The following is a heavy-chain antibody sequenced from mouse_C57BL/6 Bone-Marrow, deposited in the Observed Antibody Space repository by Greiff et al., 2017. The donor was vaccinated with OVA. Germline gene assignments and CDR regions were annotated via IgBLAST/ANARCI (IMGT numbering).Heavy chain of an antibody. V-gene: IGHV1-61*01. D-gene: IGHD1-1*02. J-gene: IGHJ1*03. CDR1: GYTFTSYW. CDR3: ARGKGLWWGYFDV. CDR2: IYPSDSET. Sequence: LQQPGAELVRPGSSVKLSCKASGYTFTSYWMDWVKQRPGQGLEWIGNIYPSDSETHYNQKFKDKATLTVDKPSSTAYMQLSSLTSEDSAVYYCARGKGLWWGYFDVWGTGTTVTVSS.